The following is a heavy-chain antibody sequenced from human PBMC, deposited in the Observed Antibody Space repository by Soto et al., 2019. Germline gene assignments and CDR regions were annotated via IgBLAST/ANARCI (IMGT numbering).Heavy chain of an antibody. CDR3: ARWKGSSSSFSSLYLEP. Sequence: QVLLQESGPGLVKPSQTLSLTCTVSGGSIASGTYYWSWILQHPGMGLEWIGYISYSGTTYFNPTLRGRVSASIDPSKKQFALKLDSVTAADTAVYYCARWKGSSSSFSSLYLEPWCQGTMVSVSS. CDR2: ISYSGTT. V-gene: IGHV4-31*03. CDR1: GGSIASGTYY. J-gene: IGHJ5*02. D-gene: IGHD6-6*01.